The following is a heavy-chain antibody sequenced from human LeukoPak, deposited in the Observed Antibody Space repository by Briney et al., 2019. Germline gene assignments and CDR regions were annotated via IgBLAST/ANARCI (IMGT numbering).Heavy chain of an antibody. CDR3: ARDSGYNAFDI. CDR1: GFTFSRSW. J-gene: IGHJ3*02. D-gene: IGHD5-12*01. Sequence: GGSLRLSCAASGFTFSRSWMTWVRPAPGEGLEWVANIKEDGSEKNYVGSVKGRFTISRDNAKNSLYLQMNSLRAEDTAVYYCARDSGYNAFDIWGQGTMVTVSS. V-gene: IGHV3-7*01. CDR2: IKEDGSEK.